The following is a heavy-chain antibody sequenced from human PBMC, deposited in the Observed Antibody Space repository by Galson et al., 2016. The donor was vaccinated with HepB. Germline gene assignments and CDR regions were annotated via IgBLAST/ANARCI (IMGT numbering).Heavy chain of an antibody. CDR1: GGTFSSYA. Sequence: SVKVSCKASGGTFSSYAFSWVRQAPGQGLEWMGRIVPILGMSNYAQKFQGRVTITADKSTSTVNMELSSLRSEDTAVYYCARDAVAVAGTLHFHFYGMDVWGQGTTVTVSS. V-gene: IGHV1-69*04. CDR3: ARDAVAVAGTLHFHFYGMDV. J-gene: IGHJ6*02. CDR2: IVPILGMS. D-gene: IGHD6-19*01.